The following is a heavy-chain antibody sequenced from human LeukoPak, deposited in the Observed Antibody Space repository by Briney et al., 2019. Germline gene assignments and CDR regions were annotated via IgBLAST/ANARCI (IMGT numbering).Heavy chain of an antibody. Sequence: PGGSLRLSCAASGFTFSSYSMNWVRQAPGKGLEWVSSISSSSSYIYYADSVKGRFTISRDNAKNSLYLQMNSLRAEDTAVYYCARDLGYYDSSGYYYGTYSGFSYYYGMDVWDQGTTVTVSS. V-gene: IGHV3-21*01. D-gene: IGHD3-22*01. J-gene: IGHJ6*02. CDR2: ISSSSSYI. CDR1: GFTFSSYS. CDR3: ARDLGYYDSSGYYYGTYSGFSYYYGMDV.